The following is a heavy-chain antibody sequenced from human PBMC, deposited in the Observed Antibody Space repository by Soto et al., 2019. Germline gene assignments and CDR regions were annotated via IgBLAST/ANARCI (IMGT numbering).Heavy chain of an antibody. Sequence: HPGGSLRLSCVASGFSITSFAMSWVRQAPGKGLEWASAISASGGSTYADSVKGRFTISRDNSKNTLYLQMNSLRVEDTAVYYCAKVLYSLSYSVALEYWGQGALVTVSS. D-gene: IGHD1-26*01. J-gene: IGHJ4*02. CDR3: AKVLYSLSYSVALEY. V-gene: IGHV3-23*01. CDR1: GFSITSFA. CDR2: ISASGGST.